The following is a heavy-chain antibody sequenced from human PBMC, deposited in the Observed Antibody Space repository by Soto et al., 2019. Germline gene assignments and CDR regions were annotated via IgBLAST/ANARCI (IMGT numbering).Heavy chain of an antibody. CDR2: ISNSGPT. CDR3: AREVVSNYYNF. J-gene: IGHJ4*02. D-gene: IGHD4-4*01. CDR1: GGSISAYQ. V-gene: IGHV4-59*01. Sequence: VQLQESGPGLVKPSETLSLTCTVSGGSISAYQWSWIRQPPGKRLEWIGYISNSGPTNYNPSLKSRVTLSLDTSKNQFFLNLSSVTAADTAVYYCAREVVSNYYNFWGQGTLVTVSS.